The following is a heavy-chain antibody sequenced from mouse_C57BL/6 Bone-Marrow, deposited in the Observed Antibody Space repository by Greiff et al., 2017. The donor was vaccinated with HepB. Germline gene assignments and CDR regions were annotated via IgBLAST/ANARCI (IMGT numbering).Heavy chain of an antibody. J-gene: IGHJ2*01. V-gene: IGHV1-81*01. CDR3: AREGDYGRGYFDY. Sequence: KQSCKASGYTFTSYGISWVKQRTGQGLEWIGEMYPRSGNTYYNEKFKGKATLTADKSSSTAYMELRSLTSEDSAVYFCAREGDYGRGYFDYWGQGTTLTVSS. D-gene: IGHD1-1*01. CDR2: MYPRSGNT. CDR1: GYTFTSYG.